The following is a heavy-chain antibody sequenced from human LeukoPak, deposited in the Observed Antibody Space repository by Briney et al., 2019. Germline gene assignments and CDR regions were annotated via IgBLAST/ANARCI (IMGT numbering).Heavy chain of an antibody. CDR2: ISYDGSDK. V-gene: IGHV3-30-3*01. CDR1: GFTFSSYA. J-gene: IGHJ4*02. CDR3: ARSRTVSGYDYVY. D-gene: IGHD5-12*01. Sequence: GGSLRLSCAASGFTFSSYAMHWVRQAPGKGLEWVALISYDGSDKYYADSLKGRFTISRDNSKNTLYLQMNSLRTEDTAVYYCARSRTVSGYDYVYWGQGTLVTVSS.